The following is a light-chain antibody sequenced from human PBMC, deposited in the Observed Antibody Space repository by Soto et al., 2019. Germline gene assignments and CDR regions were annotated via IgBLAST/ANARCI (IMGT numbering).Light chain of an antibody. J-gene: IGLJ1*01. Sequence: QPVLTQPASVSGSPGQSITISCTGTSSDIGAYNYVSWYQQHPGKAPKLIIYDVTNRPAGISSRFSASKSGNTASLTISVLQAEDEADYYCCSYKSSSTLYVFGTGTKVNVL. CDR1: SSDIGAYNY. CDR2: DVT. V-gene: IGLV2-14*03. CDR3: CSYKSSSTLYV.